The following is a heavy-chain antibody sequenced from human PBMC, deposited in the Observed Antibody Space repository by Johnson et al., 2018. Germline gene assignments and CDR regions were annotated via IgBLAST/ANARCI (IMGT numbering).Heavy chain of an antibody. CDR1: GFSFSDYS. Sequence: VQLVESGGGLVKPGGSLRLSCAASGFSFSDYSMNWVRQAPGKGLEWVSSISKRGDKIFQAVSVKGRFTISRDNAKNSLYLQMASLRAEDTAIYYCAREPDSGPLDKWGQGPLVTVSS. D-gene: IGHD3-10*01. V-gene: IGHV3-21*03. J-gene: IGHJ4*02. CDR3: AREPDSGPLDK. CDR2: ISKRGDKI.